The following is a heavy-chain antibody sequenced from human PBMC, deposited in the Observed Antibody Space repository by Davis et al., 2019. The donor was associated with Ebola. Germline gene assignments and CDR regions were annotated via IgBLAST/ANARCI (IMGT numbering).Heavy chain of an antibody. D-gene: IGHD3-9*01. J-gene: IGHJ6*02. CDR3: ARPFDWGGYYYYYGMDV. CDR2: ISSSSSYI. V-gene: IGHV3-21*01. Sequence: PGGSLRLSCAASGFTFSSYSMNWVRQAPGKGLEWVSSISSSSSYIYYADSVKGRFTISRDNAKNSLYLQMNSLRAEDTAVYYCARPFDWGGYYYYYGMDVWGQGTTVTVSS. CDR1: GFTFSSYS.